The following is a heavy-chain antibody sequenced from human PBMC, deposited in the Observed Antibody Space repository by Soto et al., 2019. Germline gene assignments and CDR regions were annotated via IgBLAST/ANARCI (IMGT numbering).Heavy chain of an antibody. J-gene: IGHJ5*02. CDR2: ISWNSGTT. D-gene: IGHD6-19*01. V-gene: IGHV3-9*01. CDR1: GFSFEEYA. CDR3: AKDNLRSGLGNWFDP. Sequence: EMRLVESGGALAKPGGSLRLSCEASGFSFEEYAMNWVRQGPGKGLEWVARISWNSGTTHYADSVKGRFAISRVNGKNLVYLEMNGLRIEDTALYYCAKDNLRSGLGNWFDPWGQGTWVSVSS.